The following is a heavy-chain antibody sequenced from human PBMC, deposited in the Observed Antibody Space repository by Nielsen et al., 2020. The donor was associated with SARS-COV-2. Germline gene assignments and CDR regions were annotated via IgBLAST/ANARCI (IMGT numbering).Heavy chain of an antibody. Sequence: SETLSLTCAVSGGSISSGGYSWSWIRQPPGKGLEWIGYIYHSGSTYYNPSLKSRVTISVDRSKNQFSLKLSSVTAADTAVYYCARASTHYGDPGDYGMDVWGQGTTVTVSS. CDR1: GGSISSGGYS. CDR3: ARASTHYGDPGDYGMDV. D-gene: IGHD4-17*01. V-gene: IGHV4-30-2*01. CDR2: IYHSGST. J-gene: IGHJ6*02.